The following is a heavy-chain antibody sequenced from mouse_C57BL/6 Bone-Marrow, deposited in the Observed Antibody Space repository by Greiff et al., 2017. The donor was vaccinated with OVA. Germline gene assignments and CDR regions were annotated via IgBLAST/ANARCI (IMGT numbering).Heavy chain of an antibody. CDR1: GYTFTSYW. J-gene: IGHJ2*01. V-gene: IGHV1-74*01. Sequence: QVHVKQPGAELVKPGASVKVSCKASGYTFTSYWMHWVKQRPGQGLEWIGRIHPSDSDTNYNQKFKGKATLTVDKSSSTAYMQLSSLTSEDSAVYYCAIEITTVVNYFDYWGQGTTLTVSS. CDR2: IHPSDSDT. CDR3: AIEITTVVNYFDY. D-gene: IGHD1-1*01.